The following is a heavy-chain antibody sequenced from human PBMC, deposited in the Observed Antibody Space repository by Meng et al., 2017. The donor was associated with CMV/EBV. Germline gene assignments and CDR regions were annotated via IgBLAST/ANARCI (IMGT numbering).Heavy chain of an antibody. CDR2: ISGSGGST. Sequence: RQPPGKGLEWVSAISGSGGSTYYADSVKGRFTISRDNSENTLYLQMNSLRAEDTAVYYCAKDFIGRTKYYDFWSGYYYYYYYGMDVWGQGTTVTVSS. V-gene: IGHV3-23*01. J-gene: IGHJ6*02. CDR3: AKDFIGRTKYYDFWSGYYYYYYYGMDV. D-gene: IGHD3-3*01.